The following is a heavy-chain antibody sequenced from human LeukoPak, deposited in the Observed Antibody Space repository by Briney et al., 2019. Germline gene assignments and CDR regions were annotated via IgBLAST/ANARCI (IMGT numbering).Heavy chain of an antibody. CDR1: GFTFSNYG. D-gene: IGHD1-26*01. J-gene: IGHJ5*02. V-gene: IGHV3-23*01. CDR2: ISGSGGSP. Sequence: GGSLRLSCAASGFTFSNYGMSWVRQAPGKGLEWVSGISGSGGSPYYADSVKGRFTISRDNSKYTLYLQMNSLRAEDTAVYYCARAPKFRLVGVPKGPFDPWGQGNLVNVSS. CDR3: ARAPKFRLVGVPKGPFDP.